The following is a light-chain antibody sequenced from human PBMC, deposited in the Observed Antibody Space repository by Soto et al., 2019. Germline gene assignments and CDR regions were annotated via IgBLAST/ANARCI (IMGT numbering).Light chain of an antibody. CDR1: QDISNY. J-gene: IGKJ5*01. Sequence: DIQMTQSPSSLSASVGDRVTITCQASQDISNYLNWYQQKPGKAPKLLIDDASNLETWVPSRFSGSGSGTDFTFTISSLQPEDIATYYCQQYDNLPTFGQGTRLEIK. CDR2: DAS. CDR3: QQYDNLPT. V-gene: IGKV1-33*01.